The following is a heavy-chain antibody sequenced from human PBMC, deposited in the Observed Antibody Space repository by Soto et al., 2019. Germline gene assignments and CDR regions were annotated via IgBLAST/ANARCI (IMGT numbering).Heavy chain of an antibody. D-gene: IGHD3-3*01. V-gene: IGHV3-66*01. Sequence: GGSLRLSCAASGFTVSSNYMSWVRQAPGKGLEWVSVIYSGGSTYYADSVKGRFTISRDNSKNTLYLQMNSLRAEDTAVYYCAKTDGRTWGILRFLEWSHDAFDIWGQGTMVTVSS. CDR2: IYSGGST. J-gene: IGHJ3*02. CDR3: AKTDGRTWGILRFLEWSHDAFDI. CDR1: GFTVSSNY.